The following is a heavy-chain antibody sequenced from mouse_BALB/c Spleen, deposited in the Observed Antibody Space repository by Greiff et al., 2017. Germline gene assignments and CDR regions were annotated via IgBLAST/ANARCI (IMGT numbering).Heavy chain of an antibody. CDR3: ARHPHYGSSYGGDFDY. J-gene: IGHJ2*01. D-gene: IGHD1-1*01. CDR2: ISSGGGST. V-gene: IGHV5-12-1*01. Sequence: EVKLEESGGGLVKPGGSLKLSCAASGFAFISYDMSWVRQTPEKRLEWVAYISSGGGSTYYPDTVKGRFTISRDNAKNTLYLQMSSLKSEDTAMYYCARHPHYGSSYGGDFDYWGQGTTLTVSS. CDR1: GFAFISYD.